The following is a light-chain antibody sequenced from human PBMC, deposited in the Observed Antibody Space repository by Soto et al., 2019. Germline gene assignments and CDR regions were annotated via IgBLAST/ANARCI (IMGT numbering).Light chain of an antibody. CDR1: HAISSY. CDR3: QQLDTYPP. J-gene: IGKJ3*01. V-gene: IGKV1-9*01. Sequence: IQLTQSPSSLSASVGDRVTISCRASHAISSYLAWYQQKPGKAPKLLIYAASTLQSEVPSRFSGSGSGTDFTLTISSLQPEDFATYYCQQLDTYPPFGPGTKVDIK. CDR2: AAS.